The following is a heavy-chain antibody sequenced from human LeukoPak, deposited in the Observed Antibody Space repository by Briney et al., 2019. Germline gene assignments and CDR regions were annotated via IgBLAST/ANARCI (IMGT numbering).Heavy chain of an antibody. V-gene: IGHV3-48*04. CDR2: ISSGGTTI. CDR3: ARDRGGWYRFDS. D-gene: IGHD6-19*01. CDR1: GFSFSSFA. Sequence: GSLRLSCAASGFSFSSFAMTWVRQAPGQGLEWVSYISSGGTTIYYADSVKGRFTISRDNAKKSLYLQMNSLRAEDTAVYYCARDRGGWYRFDSWGQGTLVTVSS. J-gene: IGHJ4*02.